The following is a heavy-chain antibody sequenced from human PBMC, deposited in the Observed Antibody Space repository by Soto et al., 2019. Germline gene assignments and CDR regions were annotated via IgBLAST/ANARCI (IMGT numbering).Heavy chain of an antibody. CDR3: ARGGHVVVVTAALDD. CDR1: GDTFTDYY. V-gene: IGHV1-46*01. CDR2: VNPSGGHT. Sequence: QVQLVQSGAEVKKPGASVKVSCEASGDTFTDYYIHWVRQAPGQGLEWMGTVNPSGGHTTYAQHFLGRVTMTRDTSTSTLYMELTSLTSEDTAVYYCARGGHVVVVTAALDDWGQGTLVTVSS. J-gene: IGHJ4*02. D-gene: IGHD2-21*02.